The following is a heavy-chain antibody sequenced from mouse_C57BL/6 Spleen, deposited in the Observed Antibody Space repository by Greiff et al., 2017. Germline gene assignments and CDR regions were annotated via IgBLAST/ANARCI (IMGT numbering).Heavy chain of an antibody. CDR1: GFSLTSYG. CDR3: ARVLGDY. V-gene: IGHV2-2*01. Sequence: VQLQQSGPGLVQPSPSLSITCTVSGFSLTSYGVHWVRQSPGKGLEWLGVIWSGGSTDYYAAFISSLGISKDNSKRQVFFMMNSVQADDTGIYYCARVLGDYWGQGTTLTVSS. D-gene: IGHD4-1*01. J-gene: IGHJ2*01. CDR2: IWSGGST.